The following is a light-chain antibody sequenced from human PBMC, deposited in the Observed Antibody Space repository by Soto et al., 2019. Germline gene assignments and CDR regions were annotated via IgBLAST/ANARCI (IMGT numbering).Light chain of an antibody. CDR2: EVN. CDR1: SSDIGAYDY. V-gene: IGLV2-14*01. J-gene: IGLJ1*01. Sequence: QSALTQPASVSGSPGHSITISCTGTSSDIGAYDYVSWFQQHPGKAPKLMISEVNNRPSGVSNRFSGSKSGNTAYLTISGLQCEDEADYFCCSFTPSSPDVFGTGTKLPVL. CDR3: CSFTPSSPDV.